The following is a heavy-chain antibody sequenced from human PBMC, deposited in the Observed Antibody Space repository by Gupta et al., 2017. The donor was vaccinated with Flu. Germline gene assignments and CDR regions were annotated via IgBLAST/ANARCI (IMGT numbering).Heavy chain of an antibody. V-gene: IGHV4-31*03. CDR2: IYYSGRT. D-gene: IGHD5-12*01. CDR1: GGSISSGGYY. J-gene: IGHJ4*02. CDR3: ARDRGGYSGYDFDY. Sequence: QVQLQESGPGLVKPSQTLSLTCTVSGGSISSGGYYWSWIRQHPGKGLEWIGYIYYSGRTYYNPTLKSRVTISVDTSKNQFSLKLRSVTAADTAVYYCARDRGGYSGYDFDYWGQGTLVTVSS.